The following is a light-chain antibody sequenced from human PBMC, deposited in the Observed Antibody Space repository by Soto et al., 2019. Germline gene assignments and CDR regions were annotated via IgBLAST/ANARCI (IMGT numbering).Light chain of an antibody. J-gene: IGKJ1*01. CDR1: QSVSTY. CDR3: QQRSSWWT. Sequence: EIVLTQSPATLSLSPGERATLSSRASQSVSTYLAWYQQKPDQAPRLLIYDASNRATGIPARFSGSGSGTDFTLTISSLEPEDFAVYYCQQRSSWWTFGQGTKVDIK. CDR2: DAS. V-gene: IGKV3-11*01.